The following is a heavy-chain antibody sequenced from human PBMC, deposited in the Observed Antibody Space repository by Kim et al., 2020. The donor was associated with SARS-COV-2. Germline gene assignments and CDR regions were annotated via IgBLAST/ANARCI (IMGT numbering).Heavy chain of an antibody. D-gene: IGHD6-19*01. CDR3: ARDKRPGYSSGWYEYEFDY. V-gene: IGHV3-30*04. J-gene: IGHJ4*02. CDR1: GFTFSSYA. Sequence: GGSLRLSCAASGFTFSSYAMHWVRQAPGKGLEWVAVISYDGSNKYYADSVKGRFTISRDNSKNTLYLQMNSLRAEDTAVYYCARDKRPGYSSGWYEYEFDYWGQGTLVTVSS. CDR2: ISYDGSNK.